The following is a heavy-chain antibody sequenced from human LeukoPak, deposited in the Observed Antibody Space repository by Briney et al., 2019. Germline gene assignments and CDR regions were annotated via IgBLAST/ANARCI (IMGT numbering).Heavy chain of an antibody. CDR3: AKDIGPLTYHYDTSGYSGAFDY. J-gene: IGHJ4*02. CDR2: ISWNSDII. D-gene: IGHD3-22*01. Sequence: GGSLRLSCAASGFTFSSYEMNWVRQAPGKGLEWVSSISWNSDIIYYADSVKGRFTISRDNAKNTLYLQMNSLKAEDTALYYCAKDIGPLTYHYDTSGYSGAFDYWGQGTLVTVSS. CDR1: GFTFSSYE. V-gene: IGHV3-9*01.